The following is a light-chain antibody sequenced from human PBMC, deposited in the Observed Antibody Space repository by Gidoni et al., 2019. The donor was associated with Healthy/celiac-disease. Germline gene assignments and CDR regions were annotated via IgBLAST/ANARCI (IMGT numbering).Light chain of an antibody. Sequence: DIHMTQSPSSLSASVGDRVTITCRASQSISSYLNWYQQKQGKAPKLLIYAASSLQSGVPSRISSSGSGTDFTLTSSSLQPEDLATYYCQQSYSTPRTFGQGTKVEIK. CDR2: AAS. J-gene: IGKJ1*01. V-gene: IGKV1-39*01. CDR1: QSISSY. CDR3: QQSYSTPRT.